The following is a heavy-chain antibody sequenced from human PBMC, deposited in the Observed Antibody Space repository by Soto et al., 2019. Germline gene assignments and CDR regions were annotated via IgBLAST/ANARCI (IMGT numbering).Heavy chain of an antibody. V-gene: IGHV5-51*01. J-gene: IGHJ4*02. CDR2: IYPDDSDT. CDR3: ARGYCSSSSCYKGFDY. CDR1: GYSFTIYW. D-gene: IGHD2-2*02. Sequence: GETLKISCKGSGYSFTIYWIAWVRQMPGKGLEWMGIIYPDDSDTRYSPSFQGQVTISADKSISTAYLQWSSLKASDTAMYYCARGYCSSSSCYKGFDYWGQGTLVTVSS.